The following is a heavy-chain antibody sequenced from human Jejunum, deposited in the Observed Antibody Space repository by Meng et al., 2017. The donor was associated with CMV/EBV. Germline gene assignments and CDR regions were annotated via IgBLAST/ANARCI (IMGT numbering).Heavy chain of an antibody. D-gene: IGHD2-2*01. Sequence: NSGSYYWTWIRQPPGKGLEWIEYIYYSGSTNYNPSLKSRVTVSLDTSKNQFSLKLKSVTAADTAVYYCARAGRYCSSTSCSNWYFDLWGRGTLVTVSS. J-gene: IGHJ2*01. CDR3: ARAGRYCSSTSCSNWYFDL. CDR2: IYYSGST. CDR1: NSGSYY. V-gene: IGHV4-61*01.